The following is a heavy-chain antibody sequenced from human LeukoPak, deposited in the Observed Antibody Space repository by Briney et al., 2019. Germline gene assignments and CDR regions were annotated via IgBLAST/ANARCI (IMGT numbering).Heavy chain of an antibody. Sequence: PGGSLRLSCVASGLTFSAYGMSWIRQSPDKGLEWVSAISGGGGSTYYADSAQGRFTISRDNSKNTLYLQMNSLRAEDTAVYYCAKDGTWFGELLFDYWGQGTLVTVSS. J-gene: IGHJ4*02. V-gene: IGHV3-23*01. CDR3: AKDGTWFGELLFDY. CDR1: GLTFSAYG. CDR2: ISGGGGST. D-gene: IGHD3-10*01.